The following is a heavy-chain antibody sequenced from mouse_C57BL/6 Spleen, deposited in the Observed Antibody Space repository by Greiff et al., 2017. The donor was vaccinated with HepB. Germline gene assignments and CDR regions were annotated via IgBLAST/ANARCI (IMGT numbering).Heavy chain of an antibody. CDR1: GYAFSSSW. J-gene: IGHJ1*03. D-gene: IGHD2-14*01. CDR2: IYPGDGDT. V-gene: IGHV1-82*01. Sequence: QVQLQQSGPELVKPGASVKISCKASGYAFSSSWMNWVKQRPGKGLEWIGRIYPGDGDTNYNGKFKGKATLTADKSSSTAYMQLSSLTSEDSAVYFCARWGTAGYFDVWGTGTTVTVSS. CDR3: ARWGTAGYFDV.